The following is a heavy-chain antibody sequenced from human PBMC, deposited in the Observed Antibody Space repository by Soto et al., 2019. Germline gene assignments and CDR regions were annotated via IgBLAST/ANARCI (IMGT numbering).Heavy chain of an antibody. V-gene: IGHV4-59*01. D-gene: IGHD3-10*01. Sequence: PSETLSLTCSVSGGSISPYYWSWIRQPPGKGLEWIGYIYYRGSANYNPSLKSRVTISLDTSKNQFSLKLNSVTAADTAVYYCARDSALYGMDVWGQGTTVTVSS. J-gene: IGHJ6*02. CDR2: IYYRGSA. CDR1: GGSISPYY. CDR3: ARDSALYGMDV.